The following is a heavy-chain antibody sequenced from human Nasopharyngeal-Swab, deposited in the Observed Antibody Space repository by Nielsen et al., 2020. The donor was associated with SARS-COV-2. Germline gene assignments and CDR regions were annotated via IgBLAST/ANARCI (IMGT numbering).Heavy chain of an antibody. V-gene: IGHV3-30*04. Sequence: GGSLRLSCAASGFTFSSYAMHWVRQTPGKGLEWVAVISYDGSNKYYADSVKGRFTISRDNAKNSLFLQMNSLRGEDTAVYYCARDHRQVSTSWDRFDPWGQGTLVTVSS. CDR3: ARDHRQVSTSWDRFDP. CDR1: GFTFSSYA. D-gene: IGHD2-2*01. CDR2: ISYDGSNK. J-gene: IGHJ5*02.